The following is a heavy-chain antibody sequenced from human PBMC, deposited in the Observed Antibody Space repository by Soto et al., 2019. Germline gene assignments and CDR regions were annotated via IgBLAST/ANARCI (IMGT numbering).Heavy chain of an antibody. Sequence: PSETLSLTCTVFGGSVSSSSSFWGWIRQSPGKGLEWIGSIYYSGTTYYNPSLKSRVTISVDTSKSQFSLKMRSVTAADTAVYFCARHPAKSVTWFYGMDVCGQGTTVTVSS. CDR1: GGSVSSSSSF. CDR2: IYYSGTT. D-gene: IGHD3-22*01. CDR3: ARHPAKSVTWFYGMDV. V-gene: IGHV4-39*01. J-gene: IGHJ6*02.